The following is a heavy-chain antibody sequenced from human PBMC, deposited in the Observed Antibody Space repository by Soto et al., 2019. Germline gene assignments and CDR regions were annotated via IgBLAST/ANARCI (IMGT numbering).Heavy chain of an antibody. CDR2: IYPDDSLT. CDR3: ARQSEDYYYYYMDV. J-gene: IGHJ6*03. CDR1: GYSFSTYW. Sequence: GESLKISCKGSGYSFSTYWIGWVRQMPGKGLEWMGIIYPDDSLTRYSPSFQGQVTISADKSISTAYLQWSSLKASDTAIYYCARQSEDYYYYYMDVWGKGTTVTVSS. V-gene: IGHV5-51*01.